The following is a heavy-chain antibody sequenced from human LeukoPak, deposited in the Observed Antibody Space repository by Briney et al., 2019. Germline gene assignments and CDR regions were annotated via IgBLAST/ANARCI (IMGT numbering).Heavy chain of an antibody. D-gene: IGHD6-19*01. CDR2: ISGSGGST. CDR3: ARSPSSGCPEDY. V-gene: IGHV3-23*01. J-gene: IGHJ4*02. CDR1: GFTFSSYS. Sequence: GGSLRLSCAASGFTFSSYSMSWVRQAPGKGLEWVSAISGSGGSTYYADSVKGRFTISRDNSKNTLYLQMNSLRAEDTAVYYCARSPSSGCPEDYWGQGTLVTVSS.